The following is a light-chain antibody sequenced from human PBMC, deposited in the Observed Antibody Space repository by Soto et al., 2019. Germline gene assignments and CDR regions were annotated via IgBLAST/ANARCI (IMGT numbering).Light chain of an antibody. CDR2: DVS. CDR3: NSYTTSSTLV. V-gene: IGLV2-14*03. J-gene: IGLJ1*01. Sequence: QSALTQPASVSGSPGQSITISCTGTSSDVCTYKYVSWYQQHPGKAPKLMIYDVSNRPSGVSNRFSGSKSGNTASLTISGLQAEDEADYYCNSYTTSSTLVFGTGTKVTVL. CDR1: SSDVCTYKY.